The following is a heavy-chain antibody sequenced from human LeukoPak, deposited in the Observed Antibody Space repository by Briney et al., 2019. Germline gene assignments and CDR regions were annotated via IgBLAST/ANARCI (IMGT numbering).Heavy chain of an antibody. D-gene: IGHD1-26*01. J-gene: IGHJ4*02. Sequence: SQTLSLTCTLSGDSITTSYWSWIRQPPGKGLEWIGYIYYSGNTNYNPSLRSRVTISVDTSKSQFSLHLTSVTAADTAVYYCANAREPPYRGIYYYFESWGQGTLVTVSS. CDR3: ANAREPPYRGIYYYFES. CDR1: GDSITTSY. CDR2: IYYSGNT. V-gene: IGHV4-59*01.